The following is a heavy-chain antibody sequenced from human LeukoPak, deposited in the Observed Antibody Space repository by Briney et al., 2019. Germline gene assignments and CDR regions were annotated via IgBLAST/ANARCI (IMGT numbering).Heavy chain of an antibody. J-gene: IGHJ6*03. CDR3: AKGLKTRVGSYVGYHYYMDV. D-gene: IGHD3-16*01. CDR2: INDRGTSA. V-gene: IGHV3-23*01. Sequence: GSLRLSCAASGFTFSRYAMMWVRQAPGKGLEWVSTINDRGTSADYGDSVEGRFTVSRDNTQNTLSLQMNTLRADDTAKYYCAKGLKTRVGSYVGYHYYMDVWGGGTTVTVSS. CDR1: GFTFSRYA.